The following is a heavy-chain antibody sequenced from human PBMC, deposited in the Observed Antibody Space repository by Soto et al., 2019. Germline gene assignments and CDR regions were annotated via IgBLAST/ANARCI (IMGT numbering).Heavy chain of an antibody. D-gene: IGHD6-25*01. J-gene: IGHJ4*02. CDR2: IASNGGST. V-gene: IGHV3-23*01. Sequence: PWGSLRLSCAASGFTFSTYAMSWVRQAPGKGLEWVSGIASNGGSTNYADSVKGRFTISRDNSKNTLYLQMNSLRAEDTAVYYCAKDAAPRTSPIATVGDFDYWGQGTLVTVSS. CDR1: GFTFSTYA. CDR3: AKDAAPRTSPIATVGDFDY.